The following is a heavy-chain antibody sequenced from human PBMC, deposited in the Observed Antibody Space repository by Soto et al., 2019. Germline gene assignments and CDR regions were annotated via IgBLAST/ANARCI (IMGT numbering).Heavy chain of an antibody. Sequence: GGSLRLSCAASGFTFSSYGMHWVRQAPGKGLEWVAVISYDGSNKYYADSVKGRFTISRDNSKNTLYLQMNSLRAEDTAVYYCAKDRPVSIAAAGTALDYWGQGTLVTVSS. CDR3: AKDRPVSIAAAGTALDY. D-gene: IGHD6-13*01. CDR2: ISYDGSNK. CDR1: GFTFSSYG. V-gene: IGHV3-30*18. J-gene: IGHJ4*02.